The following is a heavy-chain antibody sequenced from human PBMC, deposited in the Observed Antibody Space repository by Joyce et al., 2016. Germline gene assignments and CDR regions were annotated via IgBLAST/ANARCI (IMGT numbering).Heavy chain of an antibody. Sequence: QMQLQESGPGLVKPSQTLSLICAVSGGSVSSGCYSWTWIRPPPGKGLEWIGYIYHRESTYYNPSLQSRVTMSVDWSKKQCSLKLRSVAAADTAVYYWARAYGSVRYSYYYGMDVWGQGTTVTVSS. CDR2: IYHREST. CDR3: ARAYGSVRYSYYYGMDV. D-gene: IGHD3-10*01. CDR1: GGSVSSGCYS. J-gene: IGHJ6*02. V-gene: IGHV4-30-2*01.